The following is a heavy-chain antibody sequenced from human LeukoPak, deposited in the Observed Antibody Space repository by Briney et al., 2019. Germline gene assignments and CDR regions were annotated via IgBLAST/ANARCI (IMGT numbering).Heavy chain of an antibody. CDR3: ARGGYCSSTSCFLIDP. CDR1: GFSFSYYW. CDR2: INSDGSST. Sequence: GGSLRLSCAASGFSFSYYWMHWVRQAPGKGLVWVSRINSDGSSTNYADSVKGRFTISRDNAKNTLYLQMNSLRAEDTAVYYCARGGYCSSTSCFLIDPWGQGTLVTVSS. D-gene: IGHD2-2*01. J-gene: IGHJ5*02. V-gene: IGHV3-74*01.